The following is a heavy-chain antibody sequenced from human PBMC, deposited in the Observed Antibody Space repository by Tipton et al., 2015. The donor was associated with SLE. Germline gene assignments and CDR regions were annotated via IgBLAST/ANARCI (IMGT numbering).Heavy chain of an antibody. CDR3: AKDGSNWNLDY. Sequence: SLRLSCSVSGLRFREAYMSWIRQAPGKGLEWVSLIRFDRDHQYNADSVKGRFTTSRDSSTSTVYLQMNSLRIEDTAVYYCAKDGSNWNLDYWGLGTLVTVSS. D-gene: IGHD1-1*01. CDR1: GLRFREAY. V-gene: IGHV3-30*02. CDR2: IRFDRDHQ. J-gene: IGHJ4*02.